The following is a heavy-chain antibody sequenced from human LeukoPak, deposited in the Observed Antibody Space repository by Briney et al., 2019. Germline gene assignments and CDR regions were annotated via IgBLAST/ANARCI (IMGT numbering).Heavy chain of an antibody. D-gene: IGHD3-22*01. J-gene: IGHJ4*02. V-gene: IGHV4-4*02. CDR3: ARGSRDYYDSSGTIFDY. Sequence: SGTLSLTCAVSGGSISSSNWWSWVRQPPGKGLEWIGYIYHSGSTYYNPSLKSRVTISVDRSKNQFSLKLSSVTAADTAVYYCARGSRDYYDSSGTIFDYWGQGTLVTVSS. CDR1: GGSISSSNW. CDR2: IYHSGST.